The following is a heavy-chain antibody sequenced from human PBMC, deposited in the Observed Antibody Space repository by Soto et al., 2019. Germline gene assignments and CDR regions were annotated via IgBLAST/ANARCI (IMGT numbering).Heavy chain of an antibody. V-gene: IGHV1-24*01. D-gene: IGHD3-22*01. Sequence: ASVKVYCKVSGYTLTELSMHWVRQAPGKGLEWMGGFDPEDVETIYAQKFQGRVTMTEDTSTEMAYMELRSLRSEDTAVYYCATYYYDSRREYFHHWGQGTLVTVSS. CDR2: FDPEDVET. CDR1: GYTLTELS. J-gene: IGHJ1*01. CDR3: ATYYYDSRREYFHH.